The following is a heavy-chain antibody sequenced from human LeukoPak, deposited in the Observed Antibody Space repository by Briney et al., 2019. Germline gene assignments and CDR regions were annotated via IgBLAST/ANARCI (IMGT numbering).Heavy chain of an antibody. D-gene: IGHD6-6*01. V-gene: IGHV1-24*01. CDR3: ATGWQLVRVPTDY. J-gene: IGHJ4*02. Sequence: ASVRVSCKVSGYTLTELSMHWVREAPGKGLEWMGGFDPEDGETIYAQKFQGRVTMTEDTSTDTAYMELSSLRSEDTAVYYCATGWQLVRVPTDYWGQGTLVTVSS. CDR2: FDPEDGET. CDR1: GYTLTELS.